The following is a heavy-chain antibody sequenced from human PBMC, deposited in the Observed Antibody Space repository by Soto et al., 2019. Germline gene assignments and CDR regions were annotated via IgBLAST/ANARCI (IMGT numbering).Heavy chain of an antibody. Sequence: QVQLVQSGAEVKKPGSSVKVSCKVSGGTFSTNGISWVRQAPGKGLEWMGAIVPIFDKANYAQKFQGRLTITADESTGTAYMELSSLTYEDTALFFYTREGRGGNFDHWGQGTLVTVSS. J-gene: IGHJ4*02. CDR2: IVPIFDKA. CDR1: GGTFSTNG. CDR3: TREGRGGNFDH. D-gene: IGHD2-15*01. V-gene: IGHV1-69*12.